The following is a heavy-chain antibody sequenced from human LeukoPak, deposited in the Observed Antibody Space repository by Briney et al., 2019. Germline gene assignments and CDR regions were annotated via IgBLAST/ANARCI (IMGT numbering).Heavy chain of an antibody. CDR1: GFTFSSYS. V-gene: IGHV3-48*04. CDR2: ISSSSSTI. D-gene: IGHD2-2*02. Sequence: GVLRLSCAASGFTFSSYSMNWVRQAPGKGLEWVSYISSSSSTIYYADSVNGRFTISRDNAKNSLYLQMNSLRAEDTAVYYCARDGYCSSTSCYIEPDDAFDIWGQGTMVTVSS. CDR3: ARDGYCSSTSCYIEPDDAFDI. J-gene: IGHJ3*02.